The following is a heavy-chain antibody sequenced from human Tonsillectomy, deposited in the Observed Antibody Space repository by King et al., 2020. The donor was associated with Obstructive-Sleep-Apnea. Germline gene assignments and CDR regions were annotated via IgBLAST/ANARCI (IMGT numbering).Heavy chain of an antibody. J-gene: IGHJ6*02. Sequence: QLVQSGGGLVKPGGSLRLSCAASEFTFSDYYMSWIRQAPGRGLEWLSFISSHGSAIYYADSLKGRFTISRDDAKNSLYLQMNSLRAEDTAVYYCARSTKRGYSFMDVWGQGTTVTVSS. CDR2: ISSHGSAI. CDR3: ARSTKRGYSFMDV. D-gene: IGHD5-18*01. V-gene: IGHV3-11*01. CDR1: EFTFSDYY.